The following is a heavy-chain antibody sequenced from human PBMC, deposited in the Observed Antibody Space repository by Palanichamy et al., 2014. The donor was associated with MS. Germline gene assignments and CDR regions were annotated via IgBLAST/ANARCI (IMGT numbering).Heavy chain of an antibody. Sequence: QVQLVESGGGVVQPGGSLRLSCAASGFIFSNYGMYWVRQAPGKGLEWVAFIRSDGSTKYYADSVKGRFIISRDNSKNTLYLQMNSLRTEDTAVYYCAKDQPDGSGSWYFDLWGRGTLVTVSS. J-gene: IGHJ2*01. CDR1: GFIFSNYG. V-gene: IGHV3-30*02. CDR2: IRSDGSTK. CDR3: AKDQPDGSGSWYFDL. D-gene: IGHD6-19*01.